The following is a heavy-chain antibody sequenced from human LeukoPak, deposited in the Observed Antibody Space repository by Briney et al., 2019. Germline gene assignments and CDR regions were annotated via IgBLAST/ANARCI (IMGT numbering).Heavy chain of an antibody. Sequence: GASVKVFCKASGYTFTSYYMHWVRQAPGQGLEWMGIINPSGGSTSYAQKFQGRVTMTRDTSTSTVYMELSSLRSEDTAVYYCARDRTDIVLMVYAISMDVWGQGTTVTVSS. V-gene: IGHV1-46*01. CDR3: ARDRTDIVLMVYAISMDV. J-gene: IGHJ6*02. D-gene: IGHD2-8*01. CDR1: GYTFTSYY. CDR2: INPSGGST.